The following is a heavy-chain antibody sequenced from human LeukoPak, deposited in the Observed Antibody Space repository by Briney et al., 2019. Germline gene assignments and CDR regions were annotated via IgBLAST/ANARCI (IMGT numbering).Heavy chain of an antibody. CDR3: ARDSYFGYYDFWSGCPHDY. J-gene: IGHJ4*02. D-gene: IGHD3-3*01. V-gene: IGHV3-48*01. CDR1: GFTFSSYS. Sequence: GGSLRLSCAASGFTFSSYSMNWVRQAPGKGLEWVSYISSSSSTIYYADSVKGRFTISRDNAKNSLYLQMNSLRAEDTAVYYCARDSYFGYYDFWSGCPHDYWGQGTLVTVSS. CDR2: ISSSSSTI.